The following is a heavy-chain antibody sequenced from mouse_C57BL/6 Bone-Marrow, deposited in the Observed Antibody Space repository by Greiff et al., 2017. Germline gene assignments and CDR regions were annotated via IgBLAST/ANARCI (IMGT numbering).Heavy chain of an antibody. CDR3: AREGVYDYDERGGY. V-gene: IGHV1-19*01. J-gene: IGHJ2*01. Sequence: DVQLQESGPVLVKPGASVKMSCKASGYTFTDYYMNWVKQSHGKSLEWIGVINPYNGGTSYNQKFKGKATLTVDKSSSTAYMELNSLTSEDSAVYYCAREGVYDYDERGGYWGQGTTLTVSS. CDR2: INPYNGGT. D-gene: IGHD2-4*01. CDR1: GYTFTDYY.